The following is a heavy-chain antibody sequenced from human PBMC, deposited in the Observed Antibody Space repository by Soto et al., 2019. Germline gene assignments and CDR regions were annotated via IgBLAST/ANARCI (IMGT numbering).Heavy chain of an antibody. J-gene: IGHJ6*03. CDR3: AGELLSQSYYYYMDV. D-gene: IGHD3-10*01. CDR1: GFTFNNYA. V-gene: IGHV3-23*01. Sequence: EVQLLESGGGLVQPGGSLRLSCAASGFTFNNYAMSWVRQSPGKGLEWVSGLSDSGGRTYYADSVKGRFTISRDNSKNTLYLQMTSLRAEDTAIYFCAGELLSQSYYYYMDVWGKGTTVTVSS. CDR2: LSDSGGRT.